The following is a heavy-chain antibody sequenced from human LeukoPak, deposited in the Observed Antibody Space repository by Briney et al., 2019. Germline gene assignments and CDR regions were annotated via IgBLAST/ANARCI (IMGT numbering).Heavy chain of an antibody. CDR1: GGSISSGGYS. Sequence: SETLSLTCAVSGGSISSGGYSWSWIRQPPGKGLEWIGSIYYSGSTYYNPSLKSRVTISVDTSKNQFSLKLSSVTAADTAVYYCARHGGSIFGVVLTSFDYWGQGTLVTVSS. CDR2: IYYSGST. V-gene: IGHV4-30-2*03. J-gene: IGHJ4*02. D-gene: IGHD3-3*01. CDR3: ARHGGSIFGVVLTSFDY.